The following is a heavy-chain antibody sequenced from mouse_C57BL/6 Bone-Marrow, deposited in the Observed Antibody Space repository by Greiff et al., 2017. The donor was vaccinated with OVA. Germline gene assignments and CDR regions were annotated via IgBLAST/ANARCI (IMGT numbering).Heavy chain of an antibody. J-gene: IGHJ2*01. CDR3: TTWLRRS. D-gene: IGHD2-2*01. V-gene: IGHV14-4*01. CDR1: GFNIKDDY. CDR2: IDPENGDT. Sequence: EVQLVESGAELVRPGASVKLSCTASGFNIKDDYMHWVKQRPEQGLEWIGWIDPENGDTEYASKFQGKATITADTSSNTAYLQLSSLTSEDTAVYYCTTWLRRSGGQGTTLTVSS.